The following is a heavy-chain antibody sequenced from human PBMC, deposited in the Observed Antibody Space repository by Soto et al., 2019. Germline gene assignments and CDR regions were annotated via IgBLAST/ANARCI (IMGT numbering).Heavy chain of an antibody. CDR2: IIPIFGTA. J-gene: IGHJ4*02. D-gene: IGHD6-19*01. CDR1: GGTFSSYA. Sequence: ASVKVSCKASGGTFSSYAISWVRQAPGQGLEWMGGIIPIFGTANYAQKFQGRVTITADESTSTAYMELSSLRSEDTAVYYCARGDVETAVAGIGVYFDYWGQGTLVTVSS. CDR3: ARGDVETAVAGIGVYFDY. V-gene: IGHV1-69*13.